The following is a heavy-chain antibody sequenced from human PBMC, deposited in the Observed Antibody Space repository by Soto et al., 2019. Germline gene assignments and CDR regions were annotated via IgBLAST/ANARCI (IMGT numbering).Heavy chain of an antibody. CDR2: IIPIFGTA. CDR3: ARVGYTVVAEKKNWFDP. CDR1: GGTFSSYA. V-gene: IGHV1-69*01. J-gene: IGHJ5*02. D-gene: IGHD1-1*01. Sequence: QVQLVQSGAEVKKPGSSVKDSCKASGGTFSSYAISWVRQAPGQGLEWMGGIIPIFGTANYAQKFQGRVTITADESTSTAYMELSSLRSEDTAVYYCARVGYTVVAEKKNWFDPWGQGTLVTVSS.